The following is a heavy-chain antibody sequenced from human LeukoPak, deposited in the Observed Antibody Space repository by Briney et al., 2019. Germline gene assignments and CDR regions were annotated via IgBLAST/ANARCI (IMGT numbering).Heavy chain of an antibody. D-gene: IGHD6-6*01. Sequence: GGSLRLSCAASGFTFSVYDMHWVRKVTGRGPEWVATIYTAGDTFYSESVKGRFTFSRDNGKNSLFLQMNNLRVGDTAIYYCARGGYSGSSPNVFADGMDGWGPGTTVTVSS. J-gene: IGHJ6*02. CDR1: GFTFSVYD. V-gene: IGHV3-13*01. CDR3: ARGGYSGSSPNVFADGMDG. CDR2: IYTAGDT.